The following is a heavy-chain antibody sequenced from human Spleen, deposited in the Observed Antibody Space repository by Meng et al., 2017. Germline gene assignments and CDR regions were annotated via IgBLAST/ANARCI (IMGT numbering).Heavy chain of an antibody. CDR2: ISSSGSYI. V-gene: IGHV3-21*01. CDR3: ARVVTEYHKGNDAFDI. J-gene: IGHJ3*02. CDR1: GFTFSSYS. Sequence: GESLKISCAASGFTFSSYSMNWVRQAPGKGLEWVSSISSSGSYIYYADSVKGRFIISRDSAKNSLYLQMNSLRAEDTAVYYCARVVTEYHKGNDAFDIWGQGTMVTVSS. D-gene: IGHD1-14*01.